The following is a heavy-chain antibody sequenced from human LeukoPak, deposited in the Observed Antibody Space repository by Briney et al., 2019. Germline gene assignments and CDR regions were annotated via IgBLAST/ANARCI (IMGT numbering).Heavy chain of an antibody. CDR3: AREGYVAPLDY. V-gene: IGHV3-48*03. CDR2: ISSSGSTI. Sequence: GGSLRLSCAASGFTFSSYEMNWVRQAPGKGLEWVSYISSSGSTIYYADSVKGRFTTSRDNAKNSLYLQMNSLRAEDTAVYYCAREGYVAPLDYWGQGTLVTVSS. J-gene: IGHJ4*02. D-gene: IGHD3-10*02. CDR1: GFTFSSYE.